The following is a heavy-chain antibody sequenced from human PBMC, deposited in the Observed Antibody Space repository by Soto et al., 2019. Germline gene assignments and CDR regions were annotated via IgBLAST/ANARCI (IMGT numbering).Heavy chain of an antibody. J-gene: IGHJ4*02. V-gene: IGHV3-30-3*01. D-gene: IGHD2-2*01. CDR1: GFTFSSYA. CDR2: ISYDGSNK. CDR3: ARGVVPAAPAPIDY. Sequence: GGSLRLSCAASGFTFSSYAMHWVRQAPGKGLEWAAVISYDGSNKYYADSVKGRFTISRDNSKNTLYLQMNSLRAEDTAVYYCARGVVPAAPAPIDYWGQGTLVTVSS.